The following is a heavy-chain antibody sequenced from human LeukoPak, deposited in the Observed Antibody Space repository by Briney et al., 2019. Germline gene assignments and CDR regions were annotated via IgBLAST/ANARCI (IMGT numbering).Heavy chain of an antibody. D-gene: IGHD4-17*01. V-gene: IGHV1-18*01. CDR1: GGTFSSYA. CDR2: VSAYNGNT. J-gene: IGHJ4*02. Sequence: ASVKVSCKASGGTFSSYAISWVRQAPGQGLEWMGWVSAYNGNTNYAQKLQGRVTMTTDTSTSTAYMELRSLRSDDTAVYYCATGDYGDYYGYWGQGTLVTVSS. CDR3: ATGDYGDYYGY.